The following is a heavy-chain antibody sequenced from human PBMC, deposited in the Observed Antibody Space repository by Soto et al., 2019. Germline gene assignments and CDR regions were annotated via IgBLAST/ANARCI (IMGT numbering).Heavy chain of an antibody. Sequence: EVQLVESGGGLVQPGGSLRLSCAASGFTVSSNYMSWVRQAPGKGLEWVSVMYSGGSTYYADSVKGRFTISRHNSKNTLYLQMNSLRAEDTAVYYCATTMLRGVIIYYGMDVWGQGTTVTVSS. CDR1: GFTVSSNY. J-gene: IGHJ6*02. D-gene: IGHD3-10*01. V-gene: IGHV3-53*04. CDR2: MYSGGST. CDR3: ATTMLRGVIIYYGMDV.